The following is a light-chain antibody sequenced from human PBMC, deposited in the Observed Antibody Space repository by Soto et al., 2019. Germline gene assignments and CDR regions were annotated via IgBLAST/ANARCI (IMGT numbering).Light chain of an antibody. CDR1: SRYIGGYNY. J-gene: IGLJ1*01. CDR2: EVS. CDR3: SSYAGSNIFV. Sequence: ALTPPPPPARAPGQSVTHSCPGNSRYIGGYNYVSWYQQHPGKAPKLMIYEVSKRPSGVPDRFSGSKSGNTASLTVSGLQAEDEADYYCSSYAGSNIFVFGTGTKVTVL. V-gene: IGLV2-8*01.